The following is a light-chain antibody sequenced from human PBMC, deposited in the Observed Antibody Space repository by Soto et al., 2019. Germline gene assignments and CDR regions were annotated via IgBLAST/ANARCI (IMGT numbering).Light chain of an antibody. J-gene: IGLJ1*01. V-gene: IGLV1-40*01. CDR2: GNS. CDR3: QSYDSSLSGLYV. CDR1: SSNIGAGYD. Sequence: QSVLTQPPSVSVAPGQRVTISFTGSSSNIGAGYDVHWYQQLPGTAPKLLIYGNSNRTSGVPDRFSGSKSGTSASLAITGLQAEDEADYSCQSYDSSLSGLYVFGTATKLTVL.